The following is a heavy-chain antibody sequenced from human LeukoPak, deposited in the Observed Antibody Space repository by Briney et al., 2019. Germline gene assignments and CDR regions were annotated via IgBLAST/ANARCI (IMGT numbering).Heavy chain of an antibody. V-gene: IGHV4-59*01. J-gene: IGHJ4*02. CDR1: GGSLSSYY. Sequence: SETLSLTCTVSGGSLSSYYWSWIRQPPGKGLEWIGYIYHSGSTNYNPSLKSRVTISVDTSKNQFSLKLSSVTAADTAVYYCARGHLTPTLFDYWGQGTLVTVSS. CDR3: ARGHLTPTLFDY. CDR2: IYHSGST.